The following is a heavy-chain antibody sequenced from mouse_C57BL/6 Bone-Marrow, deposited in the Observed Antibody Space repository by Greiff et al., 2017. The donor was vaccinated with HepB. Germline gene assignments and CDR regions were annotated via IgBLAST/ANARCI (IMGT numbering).Heavy chain of an antibody. Sequence: EVQLQQSGPVLVKPGASVKMSCKASGYTFTDYYMNWVKQSHGKSLEWIGVINPYNGGTSYNQKFKGKATLTVDKSSSTAYMELNSLTSEDSAVYYCASRYDYDVPYWGQGTTLTVSS. V-gene: IGHV1-19*01. CDR1: GYTFTDYY. J-gene: IGHJ2*01. CDR3: ASRYDYDVPY. CDR2: INPYNGGT. D-gene: IGHD2-4*01.